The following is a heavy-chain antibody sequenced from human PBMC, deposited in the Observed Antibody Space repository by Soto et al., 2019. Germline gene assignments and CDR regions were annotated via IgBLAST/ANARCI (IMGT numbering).Heavy chain of an antibody. D-gene: IGHD3-22*01. CDR3: ARLGHYYDSSGYAAYYFDY. J-gene: IGHJ4*02. CDR2: IYYSGST. Sequence: TSETLSLTCTVSGGSISSSSYYCGWIRQPPGKGLEWIGSIYYSGSTYYNPSLKSRVTISVDTSKNQFSLKLSSVTAADTAVYYCARLGHYYDSSGYAAYYFDYWGQGTLVTVSS. CDR1: GGSISSSSYY. V-gene: IGHV4-39*01.